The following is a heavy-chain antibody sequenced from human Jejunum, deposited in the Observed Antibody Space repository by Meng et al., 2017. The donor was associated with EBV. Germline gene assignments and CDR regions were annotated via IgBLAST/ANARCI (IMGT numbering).Heavy chain of an antibody. CDR3: ARDSSGYNANDKVSDY. CDR2: ITVYNGNT. CDR1: GYTFTRYG. Sequence: QVQVVQAGVEVKKPGASVKISFKTSGYTFTRYGISWVRQAPGHGPEWMGWITVYNGNTNYAPRLQGRVTMTTDLSTSTAYMELRSLRSDDTAVYYCARDSSGYNANDKVSDYWGQGTLVTVSS. V-gene: IGHV1-18*01. J-gene: IGHJ4*01. D-gene: IGHD5-12*01.